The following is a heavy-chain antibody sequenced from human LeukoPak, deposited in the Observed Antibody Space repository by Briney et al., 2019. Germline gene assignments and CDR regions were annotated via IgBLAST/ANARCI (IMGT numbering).Heavy chain of an antibody. D-gene: IGHD6-13*01. Sequence: PSETLSLTCTGSGGSISSYYWSWIRQPPGKGLEWIGYIYYSGSTNYNPSLKSRVTIAVDTSKNQFSLKLSSVTAADTAVYYCAGSIAAGLFDYWGQGTLVTVSS. V-gene: IGHV4-59*01. CDR2: IYYSGST. J-gene: IGHJ4*02. CDR1: GGSISSYY. CDR3: AGSIAAGLFDY.